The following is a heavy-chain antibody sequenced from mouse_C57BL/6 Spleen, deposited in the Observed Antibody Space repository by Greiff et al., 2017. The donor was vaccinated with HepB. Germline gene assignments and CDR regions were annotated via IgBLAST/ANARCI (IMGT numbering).Heavy chain of an antibody. CDR1: GYAFSSSW. CDR3: ARWLLHAMDY. Sequence: VQLQQSGPELVKPGASVKISCKASGYAFSSSWMNWVKQRPGKGLEWIGRIYPGDGDTNYNGKFKGKATLTADKSSSTAYMQLSSLTSEDSAVYFCARWLLHAMDYWGQRTSVTVSS. J-gene: IGHJ4*01. V-gene: IGHV1-82*01. CDR2: IYPGDGDT. D-gene: IGHD2-3*01.